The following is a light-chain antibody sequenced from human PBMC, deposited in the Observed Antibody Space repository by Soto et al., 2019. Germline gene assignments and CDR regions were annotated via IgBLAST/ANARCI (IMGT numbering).Light chain of an antibody. J-gene: IGKJ5*01. Sequence: EIVMTQSTATLAVSPGVRATLFCRASQSVSSNLAWYQQKPGQAPRLLIYGASTRATGIPARFSGSGSGTEFTLTISSLQSEDFAVYYCRQRSNWPITFGQGTRLEIK. CDR2: GAS. CDR1: QSVSSN. CDR3: RQRSNWPIT. V-gene: IGKV3D-15*01.